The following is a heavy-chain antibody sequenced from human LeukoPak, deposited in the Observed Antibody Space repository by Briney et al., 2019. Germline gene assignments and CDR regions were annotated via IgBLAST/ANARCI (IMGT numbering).Heavy chain of an antibody. CDR2: ISWNSDTI. J-gene: IGHJ4*02. D-gene: IGHD3-10*01. V-gene: IGHV3-9*01. CDR3: AKVGGLGSFYRSPYFAY. Sequence: PGGSLRLSCAASGFTFSSYVMSWVRQAPGKGLEWVSGISWNSDTIRYADSVKGRFTISRDTAKNSLYLQMNSLRPEDTAVYYCAKVGGLGSFYRSPYFAYWGQGTLVTVSS. CDR1: GFTFSSYV.